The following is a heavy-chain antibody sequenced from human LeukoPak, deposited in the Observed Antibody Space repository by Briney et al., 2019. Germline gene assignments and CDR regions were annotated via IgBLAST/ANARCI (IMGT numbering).Heavy chain of an antibody. D-gene: IGHD1-1*01. CDR1: GYTFTGYY. V-gene: IGHV1-2*02. CDR3: ARDVELERLAYYFAY. Sequence: ASVKVSCTASGYTFTGYYMHWVRQAPGQGLEWMGWINPNSGGTNYAQKFQGRVTMTRDTSISTAYMELSRLRSDDTAVYYCARDVELERLAYYFAYWGQGTLVTVSS. CDR2: INPNSGGT. J-gene: IGHJ4*02.